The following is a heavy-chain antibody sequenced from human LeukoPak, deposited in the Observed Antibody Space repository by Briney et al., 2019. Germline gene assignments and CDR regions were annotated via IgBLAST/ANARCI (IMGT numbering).Heavy chain of an antibody. Sequence: ASVKVSCKASGYTFTSYAMDWVRQAPGQGLEWMGWINTNTGNPTYAQGFTGRFVFSLDTSVSTAYLQISSLKAEDTAVYYCARDPFPISNPPIFDYWGQGTLVTVSS. J-gene: IGHJ4*02. V-gene: IGHV7-4-1*02. CDR1: GYTFTSYA. CDR3: ARDPFPISNPPIFDY. D-gene: IGHD2/OR15-2a*01. CDR2: INTNTGNP.